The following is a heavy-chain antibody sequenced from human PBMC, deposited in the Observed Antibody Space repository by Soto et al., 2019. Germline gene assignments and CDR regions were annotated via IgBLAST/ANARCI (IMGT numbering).Heavy chain of an antibody. CDR1: GGSFSGYY. Sequence: QVQLQQWGAGLLKPSETLSLTCAVYGGSFSGYYWNWIRQSPGKGLEWIGEINYSGSTKYNPSLKSRVTISLDVSKNQFSLKLSSVTAADTAVYYCTRRDLDYVICVDTFDIWGQGTMVTVSS. J-gene: IGHJ3*02. D-gene: IGHD4-17*01. CDR3: TRRDLDYVICVDTFDI. V-gene: IGHV4-34*02. CDR2: INYSGST.